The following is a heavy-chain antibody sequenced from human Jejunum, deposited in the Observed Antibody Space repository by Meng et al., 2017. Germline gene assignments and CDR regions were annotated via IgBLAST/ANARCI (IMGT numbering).Heavy chain of an antibody. Sequence: QVPLQASVPGLVKPSGTLSLTCAVSGGSITSTKWWSWVRQTPGKGLEWIGEVFHSGTPNYNPSLMSRLTMSVDKSKNQFSLNLTSVTAADTAVYYCASRPVGIRTYYFDCWGQGTLVTVSS. V-gene: IGHV4-4*02. D-gene: IGHD2-21*01. CDR1: GGSITSTKW. CDR2: VFHSGTP. J-gene: IGHJ4*02. CDR3: ASRPVGIRTYYFDC.